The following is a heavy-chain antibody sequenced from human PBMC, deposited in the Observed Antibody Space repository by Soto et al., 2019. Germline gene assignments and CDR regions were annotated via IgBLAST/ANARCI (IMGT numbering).Heavy chain of an antibody. Sequence: GGSLRLSCAASGFTFSSYSMNWVRQAPGKGLEWVSSISSSSSYIYYADSVKGRFTISRDNAKNSLYLQMNSLRAEDTAVYYCARSDDRIVGATSDYWGQEPWSPSPQ. CDR2: ISSSSSYI. J-gene: IGHJ4*01. CDR1: GFTFSSYS. CDR3: ARSDDRIVGATSDY. D-gene: IGHD1-26*01. V-gene: IGHV3-21*01.